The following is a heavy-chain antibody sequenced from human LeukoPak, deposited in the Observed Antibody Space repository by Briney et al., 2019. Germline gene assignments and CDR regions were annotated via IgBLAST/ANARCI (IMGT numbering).Heavy chain of an antibody. V-gene: IGHV3-23*01. J-gene: IGHJ4*02. D-gene: IGHD3-10*01. CDR2: ISGSGGST. CDR1: GFTFSSYA. CDR3: AKGSDYYGTLYYFDY. Sequence: GGSLRLSCAASGFTFSSYAMSWVRQAPGKGLEWVSAISGSGGSTYYADSVKGRFTISRDNSKNTLYLQMNSVRAEDTAVYYCAKGSDYYGTLYYFDYWGQGTLVTVSS.